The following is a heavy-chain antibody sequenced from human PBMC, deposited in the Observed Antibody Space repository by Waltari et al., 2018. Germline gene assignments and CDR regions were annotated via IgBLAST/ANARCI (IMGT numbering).Heavy chain of an antibody. CDR2: IYHSGTT. J-gene: IGHJ4*02. D-gene: IGHD3-10*01. CDR1: GYSISSGHY. V-gene: IGHV4-38-2*01. CDR3: ARVEGFAEPPGGY. Sequence: QVQLQESGPGLVKTSETLSLTCAVSGYSISSGHYWGWIRQPPGKGLEWIGSIYHSGTTYYNPSLKSRVTISVDTSKDQFSLNLSSVTAADTAVYYCARVEGFAEPPGGYWGQGTLVTVSS.